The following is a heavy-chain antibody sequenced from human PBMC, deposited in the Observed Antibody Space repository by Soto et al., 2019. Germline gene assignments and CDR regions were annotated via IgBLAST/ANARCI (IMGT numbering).Heavy chain of an antibody. Sequence: QVQLVQSGAEVKKPGASVKVSCKASGYTFTGYYMHWVRQAPGQGLEWMGWINPNSGGTNYAQKFQGWVTMTRDTSISTAYMELSRLRSDDTAVYYCARASIESSSIYYYGMDVWGQGTTVTVSS. J-gene: IGHJ6*02. D-gene: IGHD6-6*01. CDR1: GYTFTGYY. CDR3: ARASIESSSIYYYGMDV. CDR2: INPNSGGT. V-gene: IGHV1-2*04.